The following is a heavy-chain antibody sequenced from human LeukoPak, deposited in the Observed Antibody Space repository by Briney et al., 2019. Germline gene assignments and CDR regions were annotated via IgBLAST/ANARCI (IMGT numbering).Heavy chain of an antibody. CDR1: GFTFSSYW. CDR2: IKQDGSEK. CDR3: AREISQVVLRFLEFYYYYMDV. D-gene: IGHD3-3*01. Sequence: GGSLRLSCAASGFTFSSYWMSWVRQAPGKGLEWVANIKQDGSEKYYVDSVKGRFTISRDNAKNSLYLQMNSLRAEDTAVYYCAREISQVVLRFLEFYYYYMDVWGKGTTVTVSS. J-gene: IGHJ6*03. V-gene: IGHV3-7*01.